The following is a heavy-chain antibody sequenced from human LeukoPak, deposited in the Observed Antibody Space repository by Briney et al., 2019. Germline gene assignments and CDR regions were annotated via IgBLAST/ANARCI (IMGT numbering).Heavy chain of an antibody. Sequence: GGSLRLSCAASVFTFSSYWMSWVRQAPGKGLEWVANIKQDGSEKYYVDSVKGRFTISRDNAKNSLYLQMNSLRAEDTAVYYCARDSGYGLDYWGQGTLVTVSS. CDR3: ARDSGYGLDY. V-gene: IGHV3-7*03. CDR2: IKQDGSEK. D-gene: IGHD5-12*01. CDR1: VFTFSSYW. J-gene: IGHJ4*02.